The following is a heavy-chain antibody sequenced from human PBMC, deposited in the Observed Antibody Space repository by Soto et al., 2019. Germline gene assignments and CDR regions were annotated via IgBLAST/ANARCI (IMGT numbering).Heavy chain of an antibody. Sequence: PGESLKISCQGSGYSFTSYWIGWVRQMPGKGLEWMGVIYPGDSATRYSPSFQGQVTISADKSISTAYLQWSSLKASDTVLYYCTRHRFTMIVVAPHDAFDLWGQETMVTLSS. J-gene: IGHJ3*01. CDR2: IYPGDSAT. CDR1: GYSFTSYW. V-gene: IGHV5-51*01. CDR3: TRHRFTMIVVAPHDAFDL. D-gene: IGHD3-22*01.